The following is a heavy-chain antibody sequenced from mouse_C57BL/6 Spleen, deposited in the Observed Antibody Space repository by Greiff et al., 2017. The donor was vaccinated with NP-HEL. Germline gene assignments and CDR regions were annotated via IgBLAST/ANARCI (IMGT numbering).Heavy chain of an antibody. D-gene: IGHD1-1*01. CDR2: IYPRDGST. Sequence: VQLQQSDAELVKPGASVKISCKVSGYTFTDHTIHWMKQRPEQGLEWIGYIYPRDGSTKYNEKFKGKATLTADKSSSTAYMQLNSLTSEDSAVYFCARRGIYYYGSRAMDYWGQGTSVTVSS. V-gene: IGHV1-78*01. CDR1: GYTFTDHT. CDR3: ARRGIYYYGSRAMDY. J-gene: IGHJ4*01.